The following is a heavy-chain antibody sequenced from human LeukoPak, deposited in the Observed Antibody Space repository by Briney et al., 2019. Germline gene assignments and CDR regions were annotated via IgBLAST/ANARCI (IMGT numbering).Heavy chain of an antibody. J-gene: IGHJ3*02. CDR3: ARHAVYSDSSSAFDI. Sequence: GESLKISCEGSGYSFTSYWIGWVRQMPGKGLDWMGIIYPGDSNTRYSPSFQGQVTISADKSISTAYLQWSSLKASDTAMYYYARHAVYSDSSSAFDIWGQGTMVTVSS. V-gene: IGHV5-51*01. D-gene: IGHD5-18*01. CDR1: GYSFTSYW. CDR2: IYPGDSNT.